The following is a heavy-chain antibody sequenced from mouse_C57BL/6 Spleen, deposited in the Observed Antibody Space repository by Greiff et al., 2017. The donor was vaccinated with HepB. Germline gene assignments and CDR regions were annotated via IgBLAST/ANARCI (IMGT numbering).Heavy chain of an antibody. D-gene: IGHD1-1*01. CDR2: IDPSDSYT. CDR3: ARREAYGSSYAMDY. J-gene: IGHJ4*01. Sequence: VQLQQPGAELVKPGASVKLSCKASGYTFTSYWMQWVKQRPGQGLEWIGEIDPSDSYTNYNQKFKGKATLTVDTSSSTAYMQLSSLTSEDSAVYYCARREAYGSSYAMDYWGQGTSVTVSS. CDR1: GYTFTSYW. V-gene: IGHV1-50*01.